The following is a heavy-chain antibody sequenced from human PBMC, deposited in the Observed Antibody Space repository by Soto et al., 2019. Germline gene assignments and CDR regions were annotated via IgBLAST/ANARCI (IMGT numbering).Heavy chain of an antibody. J-gene: IGHJ4*02. CDR1: GGSISSSSYY. D-gene: IGHD5-12*01. CDR2: IYYSGST. V-gene: IGHV4-39*01. Sequence: SETLSLTCTVSGGSISSSSYYWGWIRQPPGKGLEWIGSIYYSGSTYYNPSLKSRVTISVDTSKNQFSLKLSSVTAADTAVYYCARQTRNLDGYNTDFDYWGQGTLVTVSS. CDR3: ARQTRNLDGYNTDFDY.